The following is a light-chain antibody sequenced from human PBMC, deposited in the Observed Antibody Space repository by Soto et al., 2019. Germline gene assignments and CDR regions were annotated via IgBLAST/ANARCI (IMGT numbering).Light chain of an antibody. J-gene: IGKJ2*01. CDR1: QGIRND. V-gene: IGKV1-6*01. CDR2: AAS. Sequence: AIQMTQSPSSLSASVGDRVTITCRASQGIRNDLGWYQQKPGKAPKLLIYAASSLQSGVPSRFSGSGSGTDFTLTISSLQPEDFAPYYCLQEYNYPSYTFGQGTKLEIK. CDR3: LQEYNYPSYT.